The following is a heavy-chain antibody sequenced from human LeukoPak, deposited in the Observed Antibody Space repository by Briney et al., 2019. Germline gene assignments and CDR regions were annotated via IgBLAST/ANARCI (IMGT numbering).Heavy chain of an antibody. J-gene: IGHJ5*02. V-gene: IGHV4-59*08. Sequence: SEALSLTCTVSGGSISSSYWSWIRQPPGKGLEWIGYIYYSGITNYNPSLKTRVTISVVTSKNQFSLKLSSVTAADTAVYYCARLPTSWFDPWGQGTLVTVSS. CDR2: IYYSGIT. CDR3: ARLPTSWFDP. CDR1: GGSISSSY.